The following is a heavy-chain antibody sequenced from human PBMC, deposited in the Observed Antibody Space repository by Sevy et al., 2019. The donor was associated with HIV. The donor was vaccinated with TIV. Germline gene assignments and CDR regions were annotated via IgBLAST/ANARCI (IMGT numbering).Heavy chain of an antibody. CDR1: GGSISSGDYY. CDR3: ARDPLRFTPDY. J-gene: IGHJ4*02. CDR2: IYYSWST. Sequence: SETLSLTCTVSGGSISSGDYYWSWIRQPPGKGLEWIGYIYYSWSTYYNPSLKSRVTISVDTSKNQFSLKLSSVTAADTAVYYCARDPLRFTPDYWGQGTLVTVSS. V-gene: IGHV4-30-4*01.